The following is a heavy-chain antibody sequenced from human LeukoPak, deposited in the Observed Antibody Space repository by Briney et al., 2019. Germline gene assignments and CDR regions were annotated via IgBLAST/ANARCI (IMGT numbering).Heavy chain of an antibody. J-gene: IGHJ4*02. D-gene: IGHD1-14*01. CDR1: PDATTSNF. V-gene: IGHV4-4*02. CDR3: AREIVGGFNPGAY. CDR2: IHRSGST. Sequence: SETLSLTCTVSPDATTSNFWSWVRQPPGKGLEWIGEIHRSGSTNYNPSLQSRVTISIDRSKNQIALELSSVTAADTAVYYCAREIVGGFNPGAYWGQGTLVTVSS.